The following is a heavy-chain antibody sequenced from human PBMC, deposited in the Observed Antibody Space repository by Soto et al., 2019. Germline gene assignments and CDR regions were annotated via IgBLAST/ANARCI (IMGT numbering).Heavy chain of an antibody. Sequence: GGSLRLSCAASGFTFSSYGMHWVRQAPGKGLEWVAVISYDGSNKYYADSVKGRFTISRDNSKNTLYLQMNSLRAEDTAVYYCAKDLGSSGWYNIDYYMDVWGKGTTVTVSS. CDR3: AKDLGSSGWYNIDYYMDV. V-gene: IGHV3-30*18. J-gene: IGHJ6*03. D-gene: IGHD6-19*01. CDR1: GFTFSSYG. CDR2: ISYDGSNK.